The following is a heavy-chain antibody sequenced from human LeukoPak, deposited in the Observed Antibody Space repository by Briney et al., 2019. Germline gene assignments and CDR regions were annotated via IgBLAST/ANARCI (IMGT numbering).Heavy chain of an antibody. CDR1: GFTVSSNY. Sequence: GGSLRLSCAASGFTVSSNYMSWVRQAPGKGLEWVSIIYSGGSTFYADSVKGRFTISRDNSKNTLYLQMNSLRAEDTAVYYCAKVPMPRITMIVVVTFAFDYWGQGTLVTVSS. CDR3: AKVPMPRITMIVVVTFAFDY. CDR2: IYSGGST. J-gene: IGHJ4*02. V-gene: IGHV3-53*01. D-gene: IGHD3-22*01.